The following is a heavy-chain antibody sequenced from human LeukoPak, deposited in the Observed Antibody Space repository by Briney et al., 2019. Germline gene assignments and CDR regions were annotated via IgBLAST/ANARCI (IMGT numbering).Heavy chain of an antibody. Sequence: PGGSLRLSCAASGFTFSNAWLNWVRQAPGKGLEWVGHIKSKTDGGTTDYAAPVKGRFTISRDDSKSTLFLQMNSLKTEDTAVYYCTLPWGSGSYYDYWGQGTLVTVSS. V-gene: IGHV3-15*01. CDR3: TLPWGSGSYYDY. CDR2: IKSKTDGGTT. D-gene: IGHD3-10*01. J-gene: IGHJ4*02. CDR1: GFTFSNAW.